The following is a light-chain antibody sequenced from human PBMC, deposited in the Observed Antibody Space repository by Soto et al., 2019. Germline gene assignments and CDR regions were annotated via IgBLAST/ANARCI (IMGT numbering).Light chain of an antibody. CDR2: RNN. CDR3: AAWDDSLSGVV. CDR1: SSNIGSNY. Sequence: QAVVTQPPSASGTPGQRVTISCSGSSSNIGSNYVFWYQHLPGTAPKLLIYRNNQRPSGVPDRFSGSKSGTSASLAISGLRSEDETDYYCAAWDDSLSGVVFGGGTQLTVL. J-gene: IGLJ2*01. V-gene: IGLV1-47*01.